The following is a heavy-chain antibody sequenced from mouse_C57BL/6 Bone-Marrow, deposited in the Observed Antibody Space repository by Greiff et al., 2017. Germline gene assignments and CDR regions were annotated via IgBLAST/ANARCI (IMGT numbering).Heavy chain of an antibody. CDR1: GYTFTPYP. J-gene: IGHJ2*01. V-gene: IGHV1-47*01. CDR2: FHPYTDDT. Sequence: VQLLESGAELVKPGASVKLSCKASGYTFTPYPIEWMKQNHGKSLEWIGTFHPYTDDTKYNEQFKGKATLTVEKSSSTGYLWLSRLTADDSAVYYCTRGGNYGGYSFDYWGQGTTLTVAS. D-gene: IGHD2-1*01. CDR3: TRGGNYGGYSFDY.